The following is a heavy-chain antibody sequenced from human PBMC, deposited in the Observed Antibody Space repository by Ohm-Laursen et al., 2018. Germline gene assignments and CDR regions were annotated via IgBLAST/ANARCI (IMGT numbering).Heavy chain of an antibody. Sequence: GASVKVSCKASGYTFTNYGISWVRRAPGQGLEWMGWISAYSGQTSYAQRLQGRVSMTTDTSTSTAYMELRSLRSDDTAVYYCARDKRASSGTNPLWYWGQGTLVTVSS. CDR2: ISAYSGQT. D-gene: IGHD6-19*01. CDR1: GYTFTNYG. V-gene: IGHV1-18*01. J-gene: IGHJ4*02. CDR3: ARDKRASSGTNPLWY.